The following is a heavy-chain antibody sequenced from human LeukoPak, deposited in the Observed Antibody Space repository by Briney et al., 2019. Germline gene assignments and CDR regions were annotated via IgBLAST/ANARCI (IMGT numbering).Heavy chain of an antibody. V-gene: IGHV1-2*06. CDR2: INPNSGGS. CDR1: GGTFSSYV. D-gene: IGHD6-6*01. J-gene: IGHJ3*02. CDR3: ARDYGRSIAAHRGDAFDI. Sequence: ASVKVSCKASGGTFSSYVISWVRQAPGQGLEWMGRINPNSGGSSFAQKFQGRVTMTRDTSIGTAYMELSSLRDDDTALYFCARDYGRSIAAHRGDAFDIWGQGTMVTVSS.